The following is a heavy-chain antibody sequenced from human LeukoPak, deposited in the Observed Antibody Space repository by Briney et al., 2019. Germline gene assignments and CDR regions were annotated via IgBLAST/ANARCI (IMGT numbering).Heavy chain of an antibody. V-gene: IGHV4-59*01. CDR2: FYYSGST. CDR3: ARDLYSSSWYGWFDP. CDR1: GGSISSYY. D-gene: IGHD6-13*01. J-gene: IGHJ5*02. Sequence: PSETLSLTCTVSGGSISSYYWSWIRQPPGKGLEWIGYFYYSGSTNYNPSLKSRVTISVDTSKNQFSLKLSSVTAADTAVYYCARDLYSSSWYGWFDPWGQGTLVTVSS.